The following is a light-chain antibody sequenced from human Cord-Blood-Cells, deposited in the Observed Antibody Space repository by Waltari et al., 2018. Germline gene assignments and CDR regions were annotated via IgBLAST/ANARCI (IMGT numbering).Light chain of an antibody. Sequence: QSALTQPASVSGSPGQSITIPCTRTSSDVGGYNYVSWYQHHPGKAPKLMIYDVSNRPSGVSNRFSGSKSGNTASLTISGLQAEDEADYYCSSYTSSSTWVFGGGTKLTVL. CDR2: DVS. V-gene: IGLV2-14*03. CDR1: SSDVGGYNY. J-gene: IGLJ3*02. CDR3: SSYTSSSTWV.